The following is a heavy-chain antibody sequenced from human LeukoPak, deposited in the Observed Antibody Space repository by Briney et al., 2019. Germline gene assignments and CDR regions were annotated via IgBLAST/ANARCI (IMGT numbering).Heavy chain of an antibody. J-gene: IGHJ4*02. CDR2: LSGSGGGT. CDR3: AKRGVVIRVILVGFHKEAYYFDS. D-gene: IGHD3-10*01. CDR1: GITLSNYG. Sequence: PGGSLTLSCPVSGITLSNYGMSWVRQAPGKGLEWVAGLSGSGGGTNYADSVKGRCTISRDNTQNTLYLQMNSLRADETAVYFCAKRGVVIRVILVGFHKEAYYFDSWGRGALVTVSS. V-gene: IGHV3-23*01.